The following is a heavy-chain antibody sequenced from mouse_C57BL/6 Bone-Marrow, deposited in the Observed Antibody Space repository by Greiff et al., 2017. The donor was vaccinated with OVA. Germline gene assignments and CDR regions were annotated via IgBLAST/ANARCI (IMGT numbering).Heavy chain of an antibody. CDR3: AKPVLRSWYFDV. Sequence: VQLKESGPGLVAPSQSLSITCPVSGFSLTSSGVSWVRQPPGKGLEWLGVIWGDGSTNYHSALISRLSISKDNSKSQVFLKLNSLHTDDTATYYCAKPVLRSWYFDVWGTGTTVTVSS. V-gene: IGHV2-3*01. J-gene: IGHJ1*03. D-gene: IGHD1-1*01. CDR2: IWGDGST. CDR1: GFSLTSSG.